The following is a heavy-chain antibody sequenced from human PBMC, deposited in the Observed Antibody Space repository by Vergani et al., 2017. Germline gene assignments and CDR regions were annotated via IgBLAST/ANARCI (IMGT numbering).Heavy chain of an antibody. Sequence: QITLKESGPTLVKPTQTLTLTCTFSGFSLRTSAVGVGWIRQPPGKALEWLALIYWDEDKRYSPTLKSRQTITKDTAKNQVVLTMTNMDPVDTATYYGAHSYYDFWSGYADYWGQGTLVTVSS. D-gene: IGHD3-3*01. CDR2: IYWDEDK. CDR1: GFSLRTSAVG. V-gene: IGHV2-5*02. CDR3: AHSYYDFWSGYADY. J-gene: IGHJ4*02.